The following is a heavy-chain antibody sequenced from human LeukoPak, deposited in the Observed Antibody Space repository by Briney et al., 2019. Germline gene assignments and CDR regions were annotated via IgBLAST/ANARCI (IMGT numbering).Heavy chain of an antibody. CDR1: GFTFSSYA. J-gene: IGHJ6*03. Sequence: AGSLSLYCAASGFTFSSYAMSWVRQAPGKGLEWVSAISGSGGSTYYADSVKGRFTISRDNSKNTLYLQMNSLRAEDTAVYYCANALEYGSGTYYYYYYYMDVWGKGTTVTVSS. D-gene: IGHD3-10*01. V-gene: IGHV3-23*01. CDR3: ANALEYGSGTYYYYYYYMDV. CDR2: ISGSGGST.